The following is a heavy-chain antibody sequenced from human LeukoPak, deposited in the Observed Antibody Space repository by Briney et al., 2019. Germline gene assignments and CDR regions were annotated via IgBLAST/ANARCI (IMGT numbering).Heavy chain of an antibody. CDR2: IYYSGST. J-gene: IGHJ4*02. D-gene: IGHD5-24*01. CDR3: ARGRDGYFDY. V-gene: IGHV4-59*08. Sequence: SETLSLTCTVSGGSISSYYWSWIRQPPGKGLEWIGYIYYSGSTNYNPSLKSRVTISVDTSKNQFSLKLSSVTAADPAVYYCARGRDGYFDYWGQGTLVTVSS. CDR1: GGSISSYY.